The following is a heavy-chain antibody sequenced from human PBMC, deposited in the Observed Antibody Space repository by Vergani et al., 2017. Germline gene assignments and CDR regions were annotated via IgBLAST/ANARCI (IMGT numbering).Heavy chain of an antibody. V-gene: IGHV4-39*07. D-gene: IGHD2-15*01. CDR1: GDSIISRSYY. Sequence: QMQLQESGPGLVKASETLSLTRTVSGDSIISRSYYWGWIRQPPGKGLEWIGSIYNSGNGDSSSSLKSRVTISADTSKNQFSLNLTSVTAADTAVYFCARGSCLGGSCYKPLFDYWGQGILVTVSS. CDR3: ARGSCLGGSCYKPLFDY. CDR2: IYNSGNG. J-gene: IGHJ4*02.